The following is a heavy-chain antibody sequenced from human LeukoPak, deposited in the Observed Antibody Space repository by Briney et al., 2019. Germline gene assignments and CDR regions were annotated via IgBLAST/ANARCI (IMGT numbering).Heavy chain of an antibody. V-gene: IGHV3-30*18. CDR3: AKYRGWFGELIYWFDP. CDR2: ISYDGSNK. J-gene: IGHJ5*02. D-gene: IGHD3-10*01. CDR1: GFTFSSYG. Sequence: GRSLRLSCAASGFTFSSYGMHWVRQAPGKGLEWVAVISYDGSNKYYADSVRGRFTISRDNSKNTLYLQMNSLRAEDTAVYYCAKYRGWFGELIYWFDPWGQGTLVTVSS.